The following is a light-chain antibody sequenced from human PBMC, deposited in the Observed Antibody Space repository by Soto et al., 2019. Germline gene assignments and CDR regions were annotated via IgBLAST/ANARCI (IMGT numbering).Light chain of an antibody. V-gene: IGKV2D-29*01. Sequence: TLTTISLSVTPGQPASISCKSSQSLLHSNGLTYFYWYLQKPGQPPQVLIYEVSNRFSGVPDRCSGSGSGTDFTLRISRVEDEDVGVYYCMQSTQLPPTFGQLTLLEVK. J-gene: IGKJ5*01. CDR3: MQSTQLPPT. CDR2: EVS. CDR1: QSLLHSNGLTY.